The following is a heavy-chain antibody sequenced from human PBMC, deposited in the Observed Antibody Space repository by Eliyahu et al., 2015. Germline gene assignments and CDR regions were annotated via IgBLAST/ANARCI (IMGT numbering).Heavy chain of an antibody. Sequence: EVQLVESGGGLVQPGGSLRLSCAASGFTFSSHWLHWVRQAPGKGLVWVSRINSDGSSTSYAESVKGRFTISRDNAKNTLFLQMNSLRAEDTAVYYCARGGKSANLFDPWGQGTLVTVSS. CDR3: ARGGKSANLFDP. J-gene: IGHJ5*02. V-gene: IGHV3-74*01. D-gene: IGHD6-13*01. CDR2: INSDGSST. CDR1: GFTFSSHW.